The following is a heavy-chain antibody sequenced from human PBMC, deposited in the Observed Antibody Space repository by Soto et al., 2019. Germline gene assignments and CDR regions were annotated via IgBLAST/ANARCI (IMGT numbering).Heavy chain of an antibody. J-gene: IGHJ1*01. CDR1: GFTLDDYA. CDR3: VKDESINWYSGHFRH. V-gene: IGHV3-9*01. D-gene: IGHD6-13*01. Sequence: EVQLVESGGGLVQPGRSLRLSCAASGFTLDDYAMHWVRQVPGKGLEWVSGINWNSGSIGYGDSVKGRFAISRDNAKNSLHLQMNSLRAEDTAFYYCVKDESINWYSGHFRHWGQGTLVTVSS. CDR2: INWNSGSI.